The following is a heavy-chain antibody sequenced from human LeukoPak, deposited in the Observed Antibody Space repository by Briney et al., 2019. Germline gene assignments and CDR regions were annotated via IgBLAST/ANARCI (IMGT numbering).Heavy chain of an antibody. V-gene: IGHV1-69*06. CDR1: GGTFSSYA. Sequence: ASVKVSCKASGGTFSSYAISWVRQAPGQGLEWMGGIIPIFGTANHAQKFQGRVTITADKSTSTAYMELSSLRSEDTAVYYCARAYYYDSSGYFDAFDIWGQGTMVTVSS. CDR2: IIPIFGTA. D-gene: IGHD3-22*01. J-gene: IGHJ3*02. CDR3: ARAYYYDSSGYFDAFDI.